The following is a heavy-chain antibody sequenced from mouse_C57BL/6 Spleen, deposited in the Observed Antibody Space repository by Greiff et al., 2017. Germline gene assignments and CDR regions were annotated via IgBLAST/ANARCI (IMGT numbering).Heavy chain of an antibody. CDR2: ISSGSSTI. CDR3: ARTYGPLDY. D-gene: IGHD1-1*02. V-gene: IGHV5-17*01. Sequence: VQLQQSGGGLVKPGGSLKLSCAASGFTFSDYGMHWVRQAPEKGLEWVAYISSGSSTIYYADTVKGRFTISRDNAKNTLFLQMTSLRSEDTAMYYCARTYGPLDYWGQGTTLTVSS. J-gene: IGHJ2*01. CDR1: GFTFSDYG.